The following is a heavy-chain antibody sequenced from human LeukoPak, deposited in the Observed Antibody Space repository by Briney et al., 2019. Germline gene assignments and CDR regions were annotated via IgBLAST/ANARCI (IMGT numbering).Heavy chain of an antibody. Sequence: SETLSLTCTVSGGSISSYYWSWIRQPPGKGLEWSGYIYYSGSTNYNPSLKSRVTISVDTSKNQFSLKLSSVTAADTAVYYCARTAVAQHNYYYYMDVWGKGTTVTVSS. V-gene: IGHV4-59*01. CDR2: IYYSGST. CDR1: GGSISSYY. J-gene: IGHJ6*03. CDR3: ARTAVAQHNYYYYMDV. D-gene: IGHD6-19*01.